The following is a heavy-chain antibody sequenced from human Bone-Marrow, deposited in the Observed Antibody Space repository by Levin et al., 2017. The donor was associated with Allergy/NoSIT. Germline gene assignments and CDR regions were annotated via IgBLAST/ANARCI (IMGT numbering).Heavy chain of an antibody. V-gene: IGHV3-49*03. Sequence: QPGGSLRLSCKASGFSFGDYAMTWFRQAPGKGLEWVGLIRSQVYGETTKYAASVRGRFTISRDDSKSIAYLQMNSLKIDDTAVYFCSSRGILVRFGGSDDSWGQGTLVTVSP. CDR1: GFSFGDYA. J-gene: IGHJ4*02. D-gene: IGHD3-10*01. CDR2: IRSQVYGETT. CDR3: SSRGILVRFGGSDDS.